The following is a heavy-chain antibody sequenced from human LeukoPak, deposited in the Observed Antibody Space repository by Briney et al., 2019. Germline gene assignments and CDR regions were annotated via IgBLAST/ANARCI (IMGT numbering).Heavy chain of an antibody. D-gene: IGHD5-24*01. CDR3: ARGGEMATIIHYYYYMDV. CDR1: GYTFTSYE. J-gene: IGHJ6*03. Sequence: WASVKVSCKASGYTFTSYEINWMRQATGQGLEWMGWMNPNSGNTGYAQKFQGRVTMTRDTSISTAYMELSSLRSEDTAVYYCARGGEMATIIHYYYYMDVWGKGTTVTVSS. CDR2: MNPNSGNT. V-gene: IGHV1-8*01.